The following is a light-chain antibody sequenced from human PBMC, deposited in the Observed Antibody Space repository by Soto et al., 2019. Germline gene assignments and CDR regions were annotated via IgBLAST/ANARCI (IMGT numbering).Light chain of an antibody. Sequence: QSVLTQPASVSGSPGQSVTISCTGTSSDVGAYKYVSWYQKHPGKAPKLMIYGVSNRPSGVSNRFSGSKSGNTAFLTISVLQPEDGADYYCSSFTGPTTLDVFGTGTRSPS. CDR2: GVS. CDR1: SSDVGAYKY. CDR3: SSFTGPTTLDV. J-gene: IGLJ1*01. V-gene: IGLV2-14*03.